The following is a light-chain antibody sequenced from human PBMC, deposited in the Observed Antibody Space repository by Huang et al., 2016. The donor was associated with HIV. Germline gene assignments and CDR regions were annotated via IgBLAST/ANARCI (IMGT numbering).Light chain of an antibody. J-gene: IGKJ4*01. CDR2: DAS. CDR3: QQRSNWL. CDR1: QSVSSY. V-gene: IGKV3-11*01. Sequence: EIVLTQSPATLSLSPGERATLSCRASQSVSSYLAWYQQKPGQAPRLLIYDASNRATGIPARCSGSGSGTDFTLTISSLEPEDFAVYYCQQRSNWLFGGGTKVEIK.